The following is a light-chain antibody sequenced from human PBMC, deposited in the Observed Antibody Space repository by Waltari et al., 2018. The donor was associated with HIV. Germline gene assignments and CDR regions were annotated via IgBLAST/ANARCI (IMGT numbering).Light chain of an antibody. CDR1: HGIRND. CDR3: LQYNSYPWT. CDR2: VAS. Sequence: DIQMTQSPSSLSASVGDRVTITCRASHGIRNDLGWYQPKPGKAPKRLIYVASSLESGVPSRFSGSGSGREFTLTISSLQPEDFATYFCLQYNSYPWTFGQGTKVEIK. J-gene: IGKJ1*01. V-gene: IGKV1-17*01.